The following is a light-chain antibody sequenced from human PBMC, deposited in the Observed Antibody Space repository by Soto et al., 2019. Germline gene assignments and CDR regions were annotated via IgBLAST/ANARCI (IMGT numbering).Light chain of an antibody. CDR2: AAS. J-gene: IGKJ3*01. V-gene: IGKV1D-12*01. Sequence: DIPMTQSPSSVSASVGDRVTITCRATQTIGTWVAWYQQKPGKAPNLLIYAASSLQSGVPSRFSGSGSGTDFTLTISSLQPEDFATYFCQQSYSFPFTFGPWPKVHIK. CDR1: QTIGTW. CDR3: QQSYSFPFT.